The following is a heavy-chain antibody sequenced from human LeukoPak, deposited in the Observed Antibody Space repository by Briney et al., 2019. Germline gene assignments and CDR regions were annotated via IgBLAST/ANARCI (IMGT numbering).Heavy chain of an antibody. V-gene: IGHV4-30-4*07. CDR1: GGSISSGGYS. CDR3: ARESNYYGSGTGWFDP. J-gene: IGHJ5*02. CDR2: IYYSGST. D-gene: IGHD3-10*01. Sequence: SQTLSLTCAVSGGSISSGGYSWSWIRQPPGKGLEWFGYIYYSGSTYYDPSLKSRVTISVDTSKNQLSLKLSSVTAADTAVYYCARESNYYGSGTGWFDPWGQGTLVTVSS.